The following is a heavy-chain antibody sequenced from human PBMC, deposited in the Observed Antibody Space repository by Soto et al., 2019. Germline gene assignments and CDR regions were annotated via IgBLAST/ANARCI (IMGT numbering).Heavy chain of an antibody. CDR1: GDSIIGIYH. CDR2: IYHTGTT. J-gene: IGHJ5*02. Sequence: SETLSLTCAVSGDSIIGIYHWAWIRQSPGRGLEWIASIYHTGTTYYTPSLESRVTISVDTSKNQFSLKLSSVTAADTAVYYCARVAKMLYDRSLLSRRSSNWFDPWGQGTLVTVSS. CDR3: ARVAKMLYDRSLLSRRSSNWFDP. V-gene: IGHV4-38-2*01. D-gene: IGHD2-8*01.